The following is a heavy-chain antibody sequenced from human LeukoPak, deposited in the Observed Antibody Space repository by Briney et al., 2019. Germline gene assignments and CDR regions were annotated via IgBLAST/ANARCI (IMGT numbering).Heavy chain of an antibody. CDR1: GGSISSGDYY. D-gene: IGHD1-26*01. J-gene: IGHJ4*02. CDR2: IYHSGST. CDR3: AKVGATALLFDY. Sequence: SETLSLTCTVSGGSISSGDYYWSWIRQPPGKGLEWIGYIYHSGSTYYNPSLKSRVTISVDRSKNQFSLKLSSVTAADTAVYYCAKVGATALLFDYWGQGTLVTVSS. V-gene: IGHV4-30-2*01.